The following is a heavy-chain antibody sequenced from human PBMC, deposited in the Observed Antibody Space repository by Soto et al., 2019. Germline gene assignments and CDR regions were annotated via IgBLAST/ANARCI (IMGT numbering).Heavy chain of an antibody. Sequence: ASVKVSCKASGYSFTGNSMHWVGQAPGQEREWMGWINPNNGGTNYAQRFRGWVTMTRDTSDSTAYMELKRLKSDDTAGYYCGRGLYTSSSWFDPWGQRTLVPVSS. CDR2: INPNNGGT. CDR3: GRGLYTSSSWFDP. J-gene: IGHJ5*02. D-gene: IGHD6-6*01. CDR1: GYSFTGNS. V-gene: IGHV1-2*04.